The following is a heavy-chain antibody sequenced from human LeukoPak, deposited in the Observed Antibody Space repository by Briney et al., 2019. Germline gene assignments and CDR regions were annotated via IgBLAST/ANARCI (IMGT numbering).Heavy chain of an antibody. V-gene: IGHV5-10-1*01. CDR3: ARLFLEDIVVVPAAIVDY. CDR2: IDPSDSYT. CDR1: GYSFTSYW. J-gene: IGHJ4*02. Sequence: GESLRISCKGSGYSFTSYWISWVRQMPGKGLEWMGRIDPSDSYTNYSPSFQGHVTISADKSISTAYLQWSSLKASDTAMYYCARLFLEDIVVVPAAIVDYWGQGTLVTVSS. D-gene: IGHD2-2*01.